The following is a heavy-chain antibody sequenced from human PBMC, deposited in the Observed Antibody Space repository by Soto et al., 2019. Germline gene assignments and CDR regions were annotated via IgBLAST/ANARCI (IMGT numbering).Heavy chain of an antibody. D-gene: IGHD2-2*02. CDR1: VFTFSAYA. CDR2: ISYDGSTK. V-gene: IGHV3-30-3*01. J-gene: IGHJ5*02. CDR3: ARDGGECSRTSCYNEIPPAWFGP. Sequence: PGGSLRLSCAASVFTFSAYAMHWVRQAPGKGLEWLAVISYDGSTKFYADTVKGRFTISRGNSKNTLYLQMNSLRAEDSGIYYCARDGGECSRTSCYNEIPPAWFGPWGQGALVTVSS.